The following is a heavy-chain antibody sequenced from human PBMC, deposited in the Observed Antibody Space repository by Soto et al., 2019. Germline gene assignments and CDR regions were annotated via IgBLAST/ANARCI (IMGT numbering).Heavy chain of an antibody. CDR1: GFSLTTSGVG. J-gene: IGHJ4*02. Sequence: QITLNESGPTVVRPTETLTLTCRFSGFSLTTSGVGVGWIRQYPGTAPEWLALIYWDDDKRYSASLKSRFTITNDTSKNQVVLTVSDLDPTDTAVYYCAHRVLRTVFGLVTTTAIYFDFWGQGTPVAVSS. CDR3: AHRVLRTVFGLVTTTAIYFDF. CDR2: IYWDDDK. D-gene: IGHD3-3*01. V-gene: IGHV2-5*02.